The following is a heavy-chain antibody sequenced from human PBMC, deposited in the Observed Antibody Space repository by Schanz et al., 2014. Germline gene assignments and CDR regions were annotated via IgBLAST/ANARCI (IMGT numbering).Heavy chain of an antibody. CDR1: GYTFTSYS. Sequence: QVQLVQSGAEVKKPGASVKVSCKASGYTFTSYSIHWVRQAPGQGLEWMGWINVGNGNMKYSQKFQGRVTITRDTSASTAYMELTSLRSEDTAVYYCARDFSAYVGNYFDYWGQGTLVTVPS. CDR3: ARDFSAYVGNYFDY. J-gene: IGHJ4*02. V-gene: IGHV1-3*01. D-gene: IGHD5-12*01. CDR2: INVGNGNM.